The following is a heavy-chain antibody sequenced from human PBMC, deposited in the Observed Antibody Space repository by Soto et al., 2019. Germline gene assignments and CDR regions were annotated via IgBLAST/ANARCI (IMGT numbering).Heavy chain of an antibody. V-gene: IGHV4-30-4*01. J-gene: IGHJ4*02. CDR3: ARVGKQWLAYFDY. D-gene: IGHD6-19*01. CDR1: GGSITSGDYY. CDR2: IYYSGST. Sequence: SETLSLTCSVSGGSITSGDYYWSWIRQPPGKGLEWIGHIYYSGSTYYNPSLKSRVTISVDTSKKQFSLKLNSVTAADTAVYYCARVGKQWLAYFDYWGQGTLVTVSS.